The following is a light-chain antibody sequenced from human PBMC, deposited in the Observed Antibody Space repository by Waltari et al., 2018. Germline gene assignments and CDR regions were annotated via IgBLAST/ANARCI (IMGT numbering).Light chain of an antibody. J-gene: IGLJ2*01. V-gene: IGLV2-23*02. CDR2: EVT. CDR1: SHDVGNYDL. Sequence: QSALTQPASVSGSPGQSITISCTGTSHDVGNYDLVSWYQQHPGKAPKLIIYEVTKRPSVFTTRFSGSKSGNTASLTISGLHTEDEGDYYCCSYSGDLSFGVVFGGGTKLTVL. CDR3: CSYSGDLSFGVV.